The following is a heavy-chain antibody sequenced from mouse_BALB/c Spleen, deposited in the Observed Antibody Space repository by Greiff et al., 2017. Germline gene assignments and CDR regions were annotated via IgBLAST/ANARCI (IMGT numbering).Heavy chain of an antibody. CDR3: ARDYLYYFDY. CDR2: ISSGSSTI. D-gene: IGHD1-1*02. V-gene: IGHV5-17*02. J-gene: IGHJ2*01. CDR1: GFTFSSFG. Sequence: EVMLVESGGGLVQPGGSRKLSCAASGFTFSSFGMHWVRQAPEKGLEWVAYISSGSSTIYYADTVKGRFTISSDNPKNTLFLQMTSLRSEDTAMYYCARDYLYYFDYWGQGTTLTVSS.